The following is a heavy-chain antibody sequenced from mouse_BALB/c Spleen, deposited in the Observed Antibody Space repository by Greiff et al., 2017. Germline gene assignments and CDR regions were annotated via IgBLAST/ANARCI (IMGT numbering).Heavy chain of an antibody. Sequence: VQLKQSGPELVKPGASMKISCKASGYSFTGYTMNWVKQSHGKNLEWIGLINPYNGGTSYNQKFKGKATLTVDKSSSTAYMELLSLTSEDSAVYYCARTFITTLGPFAYWGQGTLVTVSA. V-gene: IGHV1-18*01. J-gene: IGHJ3*01. D-gene: IGHD1-1*01. CDR2: INPYNGGT. CDR3: ARTFITTLGPFAY. CDR1: GYSFTGYT.